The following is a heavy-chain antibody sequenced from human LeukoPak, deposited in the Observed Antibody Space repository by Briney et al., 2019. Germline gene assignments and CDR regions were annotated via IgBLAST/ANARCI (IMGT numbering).Heavy chain of an antibody. D-gene: IGHD3-3*01. CDR3: ARSARDYDFWQHLYYYYMDV. V-gene: IGHV3-7*01. CDR2: IKQDGSEE. CDR1: ELAFSGYW. J-gene: IGHJ6*03. Sequence: GGSLRLSCAGSELAFSGYWMSWVHQAPGKGLEWVANIKQDGSEEYYVDSVKGRFTISRDSAKNSLYLQMNSLRAEDTAMYYCARSARDYDFWQHLYYYYMDVWGKGTTVTVSS.